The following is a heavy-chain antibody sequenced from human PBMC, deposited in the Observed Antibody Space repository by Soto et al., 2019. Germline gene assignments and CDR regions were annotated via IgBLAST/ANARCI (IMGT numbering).Heavy chain of an antibody. V-gene: IGHV3-23*01. Sequence: GGSLRLSCAASGFIFSNYAMSWVRQAPGKGLEWVSFISGSGSSTYYADSVKGRFTISRGNSKNTLYLQMNSLRAEDAAVYYCVREASSSGLHLDHWGRGTLVTVSS. D-gene: IGHD6-6*01. CDR2: ISGSGSST. J-gene: IGHJ4*02. CDR1: GFIFSNYA. CDR3: VREASSSGLHLDH.